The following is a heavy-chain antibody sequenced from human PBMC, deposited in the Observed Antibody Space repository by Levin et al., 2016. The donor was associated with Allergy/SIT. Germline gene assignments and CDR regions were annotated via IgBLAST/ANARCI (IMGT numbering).Heavy chain of an antibody. CDR1: GFSFSRYA. D-gene: IGHD4-17*01. Sequence: GGSLRLSCAASGFSFSRYAVTWVRQAPGKGLEWVSSISVSGKTKYADSVQGRFTISRDNSKNMVYLQMNSLRAEDTAVYHCAKDPNGDYIGAFDMWGQGTMVTVSS. CDR3: AKDPNGDYIGAFDM. CDR2: ISVSGKT. V-gene: IGHV3-23*01. J-gene: IGHJ3*02.